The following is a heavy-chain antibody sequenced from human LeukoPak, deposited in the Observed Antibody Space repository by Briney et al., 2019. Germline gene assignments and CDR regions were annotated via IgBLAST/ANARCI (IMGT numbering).Heavy chain of an antibody. CDR2: ISAYNGNT. D-gene: IGHD2-2*01. V-gene: IGHV1-18*01. CDR3: ARVGAYCTSTSCFDY. Sequence: ASVKVSCKASGYTFTNYGISWVRQAPGQGLEWMGWISAYNGNTGYAQKLQGRVTMTTDTSTSTAYMELRSLRSDDTAVYFCARVGAYCTSTSCFDYWGQGTLVTVSP. J-gene: IGHJ4*02. CDR1: GYTFTNYG.